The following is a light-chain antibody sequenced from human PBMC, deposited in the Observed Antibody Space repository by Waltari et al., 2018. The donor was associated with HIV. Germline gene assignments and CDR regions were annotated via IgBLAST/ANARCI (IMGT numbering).Light chain of an antibody. CDR3: SSSTNSRPVV. CDR1: SSDVGGYNP. CDR2: ELS. J-gene: IGLJ3*02. Sequence: QSALTQPASVSGSPGQSITISCTGTSSDVGGYNPVSWYQHPPGEAPRVMIYELSNRPSGISSRFSGSKSGNTASLTISGLQAEDEANYFCSSSTNSRPVVFGGGTKLTVL. V-gene: IGLV2-14*01.